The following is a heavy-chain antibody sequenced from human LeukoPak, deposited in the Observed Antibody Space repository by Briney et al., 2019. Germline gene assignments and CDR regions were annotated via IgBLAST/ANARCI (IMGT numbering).Heavy chain of an antibody. V-gene: IGHV3-23*01. J-gene: IGHJ4*02. Sequence: QAGGSLRLSCAGSGFRFSNYGMTWVRQAPGKGLEWVSAITDSGSITYYADSVKGRFTISRDNSKNTLYLQMNSLRAEDTAVYYCAKSRASGYYFDYWGQGTLVTVSS. CDR2: ITDSGSIT. D-gene: IGHD1-14*01. CDR1: GFRFSNYG. CDR3: AKSRASGYYFDY.